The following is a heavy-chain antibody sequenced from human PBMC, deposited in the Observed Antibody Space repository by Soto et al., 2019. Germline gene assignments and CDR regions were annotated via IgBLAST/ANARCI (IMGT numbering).Heavy chain of an antibody. V-gene: IGHV4-59*02. Sequence: SETLSLTCTVSGGSVSTYYWSWIRQPPGKGLGWIAYIYYSGSTSYNPSLKSRVTISLDTSKNQFSLKLSSVTAADTAVYYCARTYDDSGPNSGGYGFDIWGPGTMVTVSS. CDR2: IYYSGST. J-gene: IGHJ3*02. CDR1: GGSVSTYY. CDR3: ARTYDDSGPNSGGYGFDI. D-gene: IGHD3-22*01.